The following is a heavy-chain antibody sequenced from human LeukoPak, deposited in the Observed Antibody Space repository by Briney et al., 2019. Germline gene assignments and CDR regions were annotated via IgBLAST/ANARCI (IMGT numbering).Heavy chain of an antibody. J-gene: IGHJ6*03. CDR2: INPNSGGT. CDR1: GYTFTGYY. V-gene: IGHV1-2*02. CDR3: ARIGKQLVPGYYYYYMDV. D-gene: IGHD6-13*01. Sequence: ASVKVSCKASGYTFTGYYMHWVRQAPGQGLEWMGWINPNSGGTNYAQKFQGRVTMTRDTSISTAYMELSRLRSDDTAVYYCARIGKQLVPGYYYYYMDVWGKGTTVTVSS.